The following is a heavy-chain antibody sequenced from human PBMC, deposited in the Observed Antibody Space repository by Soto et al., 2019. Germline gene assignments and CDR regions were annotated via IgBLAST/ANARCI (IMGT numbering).Heavy chain of an antibody. V-gene: IGHV3-30-3*01. CDR2: ISYDGSNK. CDR3: ARDYCGGDCYSLYFDY. CDR1: GFTFSSYA. D-gene: IGHD2-21*02. J-gene: IGHJ4*02. Sequence: GGSLRLSCAASGFTFSSYAMHWVRQAPGKGLEWVAVISYDGSNKYYADSVKGRFTISRDNSKNTLYLQMNSLRAEDTAVYYCARDYCGGDCYSLYFDYWGQGTLVTVSS.